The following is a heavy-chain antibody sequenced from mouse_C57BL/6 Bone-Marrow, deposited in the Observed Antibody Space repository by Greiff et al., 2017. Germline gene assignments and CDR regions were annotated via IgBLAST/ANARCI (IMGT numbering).Heavy chain of an antibody. V-gene: IGHV1-18*01. J-gene: IGHJ4*01. D-gene: IGHD1-1*01. CDR1: GYTFTDYN. CDR2: INPNNGGT. CDR3: GIYGSSYAMDY. Sequence: EVQLQHSGPELVKPGASVKIPCKASGYTFTDYNMDWVKQSHGKSLEWIGDINPNNGGTIYNQKFKGKATLTVDKSSSTAYMELRSLTSEDTAVYYCGIYGSSYAMDYWGQGTSVTVSS.